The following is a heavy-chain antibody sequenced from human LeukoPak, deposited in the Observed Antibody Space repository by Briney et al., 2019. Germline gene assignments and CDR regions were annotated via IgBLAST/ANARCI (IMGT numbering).Heavy chain of an antibody. V-gene: IGHV3-21*01. J-gene: IGHJ6*02. CDR3: AGARGVTASGV. CDR1: GFTFSSYS. CDR2: ISSSSSYI. D-gene: IGHD2-21*02. Sequence: GGSLRLSCAASGFTFSSYSVNWVRQAPGKGLEWVSSISSSSSYIYYADSVKGRFTISRDNAKNSLYLQMNSLRAEDTAVYYCAGARGVTASGVWGQGTTVTVSS.